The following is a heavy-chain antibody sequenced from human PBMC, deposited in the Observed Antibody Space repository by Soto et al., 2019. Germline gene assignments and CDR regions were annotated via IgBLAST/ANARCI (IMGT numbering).Heavy chain of an antibody. V-gene: IGHV4-39*01. D-gene: IGHD3-16*01. J-gene: IGHJ5*02. CDR2: LYYIGSA. CDR1: GVSVSSPSFY. CDR3: ARGRGEIQGP. Sequence: QVQLHESGPGLVKPSETLSLTCSVSGVSVSSPSFYWAWVRQSPGKGLEWIGSLYYIGSAYYSPSLKSRITISADSSRNQFSLKLSSVTAADTAVYYCARGRGEIQGPWGQGTLVTVSS.